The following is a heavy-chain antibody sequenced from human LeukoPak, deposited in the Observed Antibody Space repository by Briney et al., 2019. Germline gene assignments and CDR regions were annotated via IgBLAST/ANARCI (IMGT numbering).Heavy chain of an antibody. CDR3: ATYSGTFYLQFDY. V-gene: IGHV4-39*01. D-gene: IGHD1-26*01. CDR1: GGSISSSAYY. J-gene: IGHJ4*02. Sequence: SETLSLTCTVSGGSISSSAYYWGWIRQPPGKGLEWIGSISYSGGTYHNPSLKSRFTISVDTSKNRFSLKLISVTAADTAVYYCATYSGTFYLQFDYWGQGTLVTVSS. CDR2: ISYSGGT.